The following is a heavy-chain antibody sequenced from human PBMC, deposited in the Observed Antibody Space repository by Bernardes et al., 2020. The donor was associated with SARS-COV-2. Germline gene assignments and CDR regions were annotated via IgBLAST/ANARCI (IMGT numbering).Heavy chain of an antibody. Sequence: GSLRLSCAASGFTFSSYAMHWVRQAPGKGLEWVAVISYDGSNKYYADSVKGRFTISRDNSKNTLYLQMNSLRAEDTAVYYCARDKYDFWSGYYTGYYYYGMDVWGQGTTVTVSS. V-gene: IGHV3-30-3*01. CDR3: ARDKYDFWSGYYTGYYYYGMDV. J-gene: IGHJ6*02. CDR2: ISYDGSNK. D-gene: IGHD3-3*01. CDR1: GFTFSSYA.